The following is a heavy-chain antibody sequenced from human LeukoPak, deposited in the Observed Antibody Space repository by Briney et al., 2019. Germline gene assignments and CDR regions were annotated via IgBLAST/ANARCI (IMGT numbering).Heavy chain of an antibody. Sequence: PGGSLRLPCAASGFNFSDYEMNWLRQAPGKGLEWLSYTSTGGRTVKYADSVKGRFTISRDNARSSLYLQMTNLRVEDTAVYFCARGGTVTYYFDHWGQGILVAVSS. J-gene: IGHJ4*02. D-gene: IGHD4-17*01. CDR1: GFNFSDYE. V-gene: IGHV3-48*03. CDR3: ARGGTVTYYFDH. CDR2: TSTGGRTV.